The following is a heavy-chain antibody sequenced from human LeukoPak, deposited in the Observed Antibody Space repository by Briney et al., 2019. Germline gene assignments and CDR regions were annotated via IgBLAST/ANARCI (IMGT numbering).Heavy chain of an antibody. CDR3: AKNPEYTVTTGELFDY. CDR2: ISYDGSNK. V-gene: IGHV3-30*18. D-gene: IGHD4-11*01. J-gene: IGHJ4*02. Sequence: GRSLRLSCAASGFTFSSYGMHWVRQAPGKGLEWVAVISYDGSNKYYADSVKGRFTISRDNSKNTLYLQMNSLRAEDTAVYYCAKNPEYTVTTGELFDYWGQGTLVTVSS. CDR1: GFTFSSYG.